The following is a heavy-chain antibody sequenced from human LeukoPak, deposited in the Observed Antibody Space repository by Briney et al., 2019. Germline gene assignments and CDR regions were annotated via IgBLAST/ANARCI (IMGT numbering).Heavy chain of an antibody. CDR3: ARDHESGYYDSSGYFRNPVDY. CDR1: GYTFTSYG. D-gene: IGHD3-22*01. V-gene: IGHV1-18*01. Sequence: GASVKVSCKASGYTFTSYGISWVRQAPGQGLEWMGWISAYNGNTNYAQKLQGRVTMTTDTSTSTAYMELRSLRSDDTAVYYCARDHESGYYDSSGYFRNPVDYWGQGTLVTVSS. J-gene: IGHJ4*02. CDR2: ISAYNGNT.